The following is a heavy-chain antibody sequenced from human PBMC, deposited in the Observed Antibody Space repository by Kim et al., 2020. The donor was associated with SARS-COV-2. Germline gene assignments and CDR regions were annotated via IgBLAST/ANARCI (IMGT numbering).Heavy chain of an antibody. CDR3: ARERFGGSFDY. D-gene: IGHD3-10*01. CDR2: INAGSGNT. V-gene: IGHV1-3*01. Sequence: ASVKVSCKASGFTFSDYAMYWVRQAPGQRLEWMGWINAGSGNTRYSQKFQGRVTITWDTSASTAYMDLTSLRFEDTAVYYCARERFGGSFDYWGQGSRVTVSS. J-gene: IGHJ4*02. CDR1: GFTFSDYA.